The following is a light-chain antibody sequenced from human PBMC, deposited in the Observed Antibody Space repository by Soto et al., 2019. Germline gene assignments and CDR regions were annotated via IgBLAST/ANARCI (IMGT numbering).Light chain of an antibody. V-gene: IGLV2-14*03. CDR2: EVS. Sequence: ALTQPASVSGSPGQSITISCTGTSSDVGGYNFVSWFQQHPGKAPKLKIYEVSNRPSGVSNRFSGSKSGYTASLTISELQAEDEADYYCTSFTSSSTWVFGGGTK. J-gene: IGLJ3*02. CDR3: TSFTSSSTWV. CDR1: SSDVGGYNF.